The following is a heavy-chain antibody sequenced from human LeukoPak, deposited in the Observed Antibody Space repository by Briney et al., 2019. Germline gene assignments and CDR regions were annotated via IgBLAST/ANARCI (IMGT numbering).Heavy chain of an antibody. V-gene: IGHV4-34*01. CDR2: TNPSGST. CDR1: GGSFSGGGSFSGYY. Sequence: PSETLSLTCAVHGGSFSGGGSFSGYYWSWIRQSPGKGLEWIGETNPSGSTNYNPSLMSRVTIPGDTSKKQFSLNLTSVTAADTAVYYCARGPRADMTPFTTYYFFGMDVWGQGTTVTVSS. J-gene: IGHJ6*02. CDR3: ARGPRADMTPFTTYYFFGMDV. D-gene: IGHD3-3*01.